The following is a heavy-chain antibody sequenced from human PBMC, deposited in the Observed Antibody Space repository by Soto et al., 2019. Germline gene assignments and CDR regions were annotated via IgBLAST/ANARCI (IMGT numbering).Heavy chain of an antibody. CDR1: GFTFSNYW. J-gene: IGHJ5*02. CDR3: AREPASELNWFDP. D-gene: IGHD1-7*01. Sequence: PGGSLRLSCAASGFTFSNYWMHWVRQAPGKGLEWVSYISSSSSTIYYADSVKGRFTISRDNAKNSLYLQMNSLRDEDTAVYYCAREPASELNWFDPWGQGTLVTVSS. V-gene: IGHV3-48*02. CDR2: ISSSSSTI.